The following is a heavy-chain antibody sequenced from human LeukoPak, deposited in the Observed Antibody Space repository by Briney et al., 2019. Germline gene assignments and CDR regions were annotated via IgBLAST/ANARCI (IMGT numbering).Heavy chain of an antibody. V-gene: IGHV3-21*01. Sequence: PGGSLRLSCVASGFTFSGYSMNWVRQAPGKGLEWVSSISSGSTYIYYADSVQGRFTISRDNATNSLYLQMNSLRAEDTAVYYCASPYCSGGSCYNAFDIWGQGTMVTVSS. CDR3: ASPYCSGGSCYNAFDI. CDR2: ISSGSTYI. J-gene: IGHJ3*02. D-gene: IGHD2-15*01. CDR1: GFTFSGYS.